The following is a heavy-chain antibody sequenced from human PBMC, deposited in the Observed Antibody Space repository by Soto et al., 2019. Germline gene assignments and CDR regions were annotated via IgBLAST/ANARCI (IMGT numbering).Heavy chain of an antibody. V-gene: IGHV5-10-1*01. D-gene: IGHD3-3*01. CDR1: GYSFTSYW. CDR3: ARHTVVLRFLEWSHYGMDV. CDR2: IDPSDSYT. Sequence: GESLKISCKGSGYSFTSYWISWVRQMPGKGLEWMGRIDPSDSYTNYSLSFQGHVTISADKSISTAYLQWSSLKASDTAMYYCARHTVVLRFLEWSHYGMDVWGQGTTVTVSS. J-gene: IGHJ6*02.